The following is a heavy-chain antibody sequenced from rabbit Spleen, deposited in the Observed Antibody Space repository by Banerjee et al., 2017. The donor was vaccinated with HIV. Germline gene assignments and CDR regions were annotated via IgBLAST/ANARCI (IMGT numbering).Heavy chain of an antibody. D-gene: IGHD8-1*01. J-gene: IGHJ6*01. CDR1: GFSLNSGYD. V-gene: IGHV1S40*01. CDR2: IYAGSSSST. CDR3: ARDAGTSFSTYGMAL. Sequence: QALEESGGGLVKPGASLTLTCKASGFSLNSGYDMCWARQPPGKGLEWIASIYAGSSSSTYSATWAKGRFTISKTSSTTVTLQMTSLTVADTATYFCARDAGTSFSTYGMALWGPGTLVTVS.